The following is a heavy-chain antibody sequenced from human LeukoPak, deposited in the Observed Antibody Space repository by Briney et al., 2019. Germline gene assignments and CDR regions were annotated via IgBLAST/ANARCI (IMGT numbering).Heavy chain of an antibody. D-gene: IGHD3-22*01. Sequence: GGSLRLSCAASGFTFSSYAMTWVRQAPGKGLEWVAVIWYGGSNKYYADSVKGRFTISRDNSKNTLYLQMNSLRAEDTAVYYCAKDLDSSGYYYFDYWGQGTLVTVSS. CDR2: IWYGGSNK. V-gene: IGHV3-33*06. CDR1: GFTFSSYA. CDR3: AKDLDSSGYYYFDY. J-gene: IGHJ4*02.